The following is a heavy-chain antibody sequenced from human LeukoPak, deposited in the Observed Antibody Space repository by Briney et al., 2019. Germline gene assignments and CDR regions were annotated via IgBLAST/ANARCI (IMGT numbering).Heavy chain of an antibody. Sequence: ASVKVSCKASGGTFSSYAISWVRQAPGKGLEWMGGFDPEDGETIYAQKFQGRVTMTEDTSTDTAYMELSSLRSEDTAVYYCATGDYGDYVFDYWGQGTLVTVSS. CDR2: FDPEDGET. D-gene: IGHD4-17*01. CDR3: ATGDYGDYVFDY. CDR1: GGTFSSYA. J-gene: IGHJ4*02. V-gene: IGHV1-24*01.